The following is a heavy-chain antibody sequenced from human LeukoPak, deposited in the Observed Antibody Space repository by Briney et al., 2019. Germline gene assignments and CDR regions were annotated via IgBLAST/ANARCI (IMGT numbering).Heavy chain of an antibody. D-gene: IGHD2-2*01. J-gene: IGHJ4*02. CDR3: ARGPEYCSSTSCSPSSLGY. V-gene: IGHV1-8*03. CDR1: GYTFTSYD. Sequence: ASVKVSCKASGYTFTSYDINWVRQATGQGLEWMGWMNPNGGNTGYAQKFQGRVTITRNTSISTAYMELSSLRSEDTAVYYCARGPEYCSSTSCSPSSLGYWGRGTLVTVSS. CDR2: MNPNGGNT.